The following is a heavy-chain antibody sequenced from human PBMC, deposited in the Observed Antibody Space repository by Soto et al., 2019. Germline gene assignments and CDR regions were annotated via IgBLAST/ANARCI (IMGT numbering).Heavy chain of an antibody. CDR3: TTIVVVPAAIVNYYGLDV. V-gene: IGHV3-49*03. CDR2: IRSKAYGETT. D-gene: IGHD2-2*02. CDR1: GFTFGDYA. J-gene: IGHJ6*02. Sequence: PGGSLRLSCTGSGFTFGDYAMSWFRQAPGKGPEWVGFIRSKAYGETTEYAASVKGRFTISRDDSKSIAYLQMNSLKTEDTAVYYCTTIVVVPAAIVNYYGLDVWGQGTTVTGLL.